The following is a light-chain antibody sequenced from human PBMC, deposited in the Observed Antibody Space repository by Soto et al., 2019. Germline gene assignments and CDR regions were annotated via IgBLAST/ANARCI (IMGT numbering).Light chain of an antibody. CDR3: SSCTTTDTYV. Sequence: QSALTQPASVSGSPGQSITISCTGTSSDVGGYNCVSWSQQRPGKAPKLIIYEVTNRPSGVSDRFSGFKSGNTASLIISGLQAGDEADYYCSSCTTTDTYVFGTETKLTVL. J-gene: IGLJ1*01. CDR2: EVT. CDR1: SSDVGGYNC. V-gene: IGLV2-14*01.